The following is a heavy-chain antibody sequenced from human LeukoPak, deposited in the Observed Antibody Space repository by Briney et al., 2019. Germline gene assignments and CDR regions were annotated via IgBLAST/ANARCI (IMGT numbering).Heavy chain of an antibody. CDR2: VNPNSDDT. D-gene: IGHD2-2*02. CDR3: ASVCSSPSCYSDY. Sequence: ASVKVSCETSGYTFTGYYMHWVRQAPGQGLEWMGRVNPNSDDTNYAQKFQGRVTMTRDTSINTAYMELTRLTSDDTAVYYCASVCSSPSCYSDYWGQGTLVTVSS. V-gene: IGHV1-2*06. CDR1: GYTFTGYY. J-gene: IGHJ4*02.